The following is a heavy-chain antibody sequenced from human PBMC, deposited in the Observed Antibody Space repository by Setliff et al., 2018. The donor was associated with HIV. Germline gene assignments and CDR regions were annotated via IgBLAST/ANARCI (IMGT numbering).Heavy chain of an antibody. D-gene: IGHD3-3*01. Sequence: VASVKVSCKASGYSFTSYGISWMRQAPGQGLEWMGWISAYNGNTNYAQKLQGRVTMTTDTSTSTAYMELRSLRSDDTAVYYCARVYYNFWSGYYYYYYYYMDVWGKGTTVTVSS. CDR1: GYSFTSYG. V-gene: IGHV1-18*01. J-gene: IGHJ6*03. CDR3: ARVYYNFWSGYYYYYYYYMDV. CDR2: ISAYNGNT.